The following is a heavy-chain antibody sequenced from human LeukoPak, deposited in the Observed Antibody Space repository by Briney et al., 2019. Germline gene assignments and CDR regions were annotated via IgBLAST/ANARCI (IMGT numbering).Heavy chain of an antibody. V-gene: IGHV3-33*01. CDR1: GFTFSSYG. Sequence: GRSLRLSCAASGFTFSSYGMHWVRQAPGKGLEWVAVIWYDGSNKYYADSVKGRFTISRDNSKNTLYLQMNSLRAEDTAVYYCARDSGIYYGETTDYYYYYGMDVWGQGTTVTVSS. CDR2: IWYDGSNK. CDR3: ARDSGIYYGETTDYYYYYGMDV. J-gene: IGHJ6*02. D-gene: IGHD4-17*01.